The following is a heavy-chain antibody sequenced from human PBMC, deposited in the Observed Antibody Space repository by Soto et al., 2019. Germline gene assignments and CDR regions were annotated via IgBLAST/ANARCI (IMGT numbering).Heavy chain of an antibody. J-gene: IGHJ5*02. CDR3: ARDLGGYCSSTSCPRRPYNWFDP. D-gene: IGHD2-2*01. CDR1: GGSISSGDYY. Sequence: PSETLSLTCTVSGGSISSGDYYWSWIRQPPGKGLEWIGYIYYSGSTYYNPSLKSRVTISVDTSKNQFSLKLSSVTAADTAVYYCARDLGGYCSSTSCPRRPYNWFDPWGQGTLVTVSS. CDR2: IYYSGST. V-gene: IGHV4-30-4*01.